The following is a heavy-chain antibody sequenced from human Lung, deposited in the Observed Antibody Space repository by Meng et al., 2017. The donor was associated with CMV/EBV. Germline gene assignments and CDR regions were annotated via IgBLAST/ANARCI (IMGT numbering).Heavy chain of an antibody. CDR1: GFTFSTYD. V-gene: IGHV3-13*01. Sequence: GEXXTISCTASGFTFSTYDFHWVRQPTGKGLEWVSSIGSVGDTYSIGSVTGRFIISREDAKNSVYLQMNGLRDGDAGLYYCARARSPSLIDDLGQGALVTVSS. CDR2: IGSVGDT. J-gene: IGHJ4*02. CDR3: ARARSPSLIDD.